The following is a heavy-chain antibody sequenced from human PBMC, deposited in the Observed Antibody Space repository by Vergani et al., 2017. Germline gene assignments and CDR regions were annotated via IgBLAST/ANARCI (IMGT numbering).Heavy chain of an antibody. CDR2: IYPGDSDT. CDR1: GYSFTSYW. Sequence: EVQLVQSGAEVKKPGESLKISCKGSGYSFTSYWIGWVRQMPGKGWEWMGIIYPGDSDTRDSPSFQGQGTIPADKPISTAYLQWSSRKAADTAMYCCARQERGPLRPDYWGQGTLVTVSS. J-gene: IGHJ4*02. CDR3: ARQERGPLRPDY. V-gene: IGHV5-51*01. D-gene: IGHD1-26*01.